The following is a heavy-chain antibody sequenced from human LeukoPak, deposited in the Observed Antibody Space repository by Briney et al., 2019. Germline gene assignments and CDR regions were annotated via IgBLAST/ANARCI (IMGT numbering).Heavy chain of an antibody. CDR1: GGSFSGYY. Sequence: SETLSLTCAVYGGSFSGYYWNWIRQPPGKGLEWIGEINHSGGTNYNPSLKSRVTISLDTSKNQFSLHLSSVTAADTAVYYCARFTGLDGAAGYRSKWSCDPWDQGTLVRVSS. V-gene: IGHV4-34*01. J-gene: IGHJ5*02. D-gene: IGHD6-13*01. CDR2: INHSGGT. CDR3: ARFTGLDGAAGYRSKWSCDP.